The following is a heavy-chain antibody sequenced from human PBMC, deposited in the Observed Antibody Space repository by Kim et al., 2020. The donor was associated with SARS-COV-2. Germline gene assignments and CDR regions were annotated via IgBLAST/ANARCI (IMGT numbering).Heavy chain of an antibody. Sequence: SETLSLTCTVSGYSISSGYYWGWIRQPPGKGLEWIGSIYHSGSTYYNPSLKSRVTISVDTSKNQFSLKLSSVTAADTAVYYCARDGSPGEYGYYYYGMDV. V-gene: IGHV4-38-2*02. D-gene: IGHD1-1*01. CDR2: IYHSGST. CDR1: GYSISSGYY. CDR3: ARDGSPGEYGYYYYGMDV. J-gene: IGHJ6*01.